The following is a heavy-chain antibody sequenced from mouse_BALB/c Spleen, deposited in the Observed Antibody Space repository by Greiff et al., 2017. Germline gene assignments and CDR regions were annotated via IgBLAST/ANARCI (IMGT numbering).Heavy chain of an antibody. J-gene: IGHJ3*01. D-gene: IGHD3-1*01. CDR2: IYPGNSDT. CDR1: GYTFTSYW. CDR3: TRQLGLLSWFAY. V-gene: IGHV1-5*01. Sequence: EAQLQQSGTVLARPGASVKMSCKASGYTFTSYWMHWVKQRPGQGLEWIGAIYPGNSDTSYNQKFKGKAKLTAVTSTSTAYMELSSLTNEDSAVYYCTRQLGLLSWFAYWGQGTLVTVSA.